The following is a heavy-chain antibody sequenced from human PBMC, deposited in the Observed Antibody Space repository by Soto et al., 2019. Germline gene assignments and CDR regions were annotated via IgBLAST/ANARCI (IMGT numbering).Heavy chain of an antibody. D-gene: IGHD2-2*02. CDR1: GYTFTSYG. J-gene: IGHJ5*02. CDR2: ISAYNGNT. Sequence: GASVKVSCKASGYTFTSYGISWVRQAPGQGLEWMGWISAYNGNTNYAQKLQGRVTMTTDTSTSTAYMERRSLRSDDTAVYYCARGGVPAAIEYNWFDPWGQGTLVTVSS. CDR3: ARGGVPAAIEYNWFDP. V-gene: IGHV1-18*04.